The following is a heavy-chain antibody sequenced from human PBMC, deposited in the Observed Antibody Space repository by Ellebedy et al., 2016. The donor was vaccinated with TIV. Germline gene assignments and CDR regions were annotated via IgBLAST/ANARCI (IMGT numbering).Heavy chain of an antibody. CDR1: GFTVSSNY. J-gene: IGHJ4*02. CDR2: IYSGGST. CDR3: ARGGSTGYYLEYYFDY. V-gene: IGHV3-66*01. D-gene: IGHD3-22*01. Sequence: GESLKISCAASGFTVSSNYMSWVRQAPGKGLEWVSVIYSGGSTYFADSVKGRFTISRDNSKNTRYLQMNSLRAEDTAVYYCARGGSTGYYLEYYFDYWGQGTLVTVSS.